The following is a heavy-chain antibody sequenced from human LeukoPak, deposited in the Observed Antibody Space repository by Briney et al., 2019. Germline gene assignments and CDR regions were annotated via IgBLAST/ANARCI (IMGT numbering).Heavy chain of an antibody. CDR2: INHSGST. CDR3: ARAPTLLRYFDWLSDG. Sequence: SETLSLTCAVYGGSFSGYYWSWIRHPPGKGLEWIGEINHSGSTNYNPSLKSRVTISVDTSKNQFSLKLSAVTAAGTAVYYCARAPTLLRYFDWLSDGWGKGTTVTDSS. J-gene: IGHJ6*04. V-gene: IGHV4-34*01. D-gene: IGHD3-9*01. CDR1: GGSFSGYY.